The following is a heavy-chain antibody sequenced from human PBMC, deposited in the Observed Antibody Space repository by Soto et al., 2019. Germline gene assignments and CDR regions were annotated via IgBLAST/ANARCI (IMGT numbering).Heavy chain of an antibody. D-gene: IGHD4-17*01. CDR2: IWYDGSNK. J-gene: IGHJ3*02. CDR1: GFTFSSYG. V-gene: IGHV3-33*01. CDR3: ARDLSGDYGALDT. Sequence: GALRLSCAPSGFTFSSYGMHWARQAPGKGLEWVAVIWYDGSNKVYADSVKGRFTISRDNSKNTLYLQMNSLGAEDTAVYYCARDLSGDYGALDTWGQGTMVTVSS.